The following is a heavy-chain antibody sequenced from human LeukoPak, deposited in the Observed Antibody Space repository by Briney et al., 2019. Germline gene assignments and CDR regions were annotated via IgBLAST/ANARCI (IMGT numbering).Heavy chain of an antibody. Sequence: PGGSLRLSCAASGFTFSTYWMSWVRQAPGKGLEWVANIKQDGSEKYYVDSVKGRFTISRDNAKNSLYLQMNSLRAEDTDMYYCARDSAGNDYWGQGTLVTVSS. D-gene: IGHD6-13*01. CDR2: IKQDGSEK. V-gene: IGHV3-7*01. CDR1: GFTFSTYW. CDR3: ARDSAGNDY. J-gene: IGHJ4*02.